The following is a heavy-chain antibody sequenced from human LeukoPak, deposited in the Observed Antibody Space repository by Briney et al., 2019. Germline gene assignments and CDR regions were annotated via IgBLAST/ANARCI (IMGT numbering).Heavy chain of an antibody. CDR1: RFTFSSYA. CDR2: IGGTGDRT. D-gene: IGHD6-19*01. V-gene: IGHV3-23*01. J-gene: IGHJ4*02. Sequence: PGGSLRLSCAASRFTFSSYAMSWVRQAPGRGLEWVATIGGTGDRTYYADSVKGRFTISRDNSMDTLFLQMNSLKGEDTAVYYCAKDPVVYHGGSGWHYFDYRGQGTLVTVSS. CDR3: AKDPVVYHGGSGWHYFDY.